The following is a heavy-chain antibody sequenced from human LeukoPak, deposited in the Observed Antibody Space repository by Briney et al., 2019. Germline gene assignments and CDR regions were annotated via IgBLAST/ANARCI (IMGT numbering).Heavy chain of an antibody. J-gene: IGHJ4*02. CDR3: AKELAYYDFWSGYYPYFDY. V-gene: IGHV3-23*01. D-gene: IGHD3-3*01. CDR1: GFTFSSYA. Sequence: PGGSLRLSCAASGFTFSSYAMSWVRQAPGKGLEWVSAISGSGGSTYYADSVKGRFTISRDNSKNTLYLQMNSLRAEDTAVYYCAKELAYYDFWSGYYPYFDYRGQGTLVTVSS. CDR2: ISGSGGST.